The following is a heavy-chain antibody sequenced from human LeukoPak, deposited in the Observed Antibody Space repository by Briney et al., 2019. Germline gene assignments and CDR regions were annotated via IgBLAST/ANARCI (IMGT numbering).Heavy chain of an antibody. D-gene: IGHD6-19*01. J-gene: IGHJ4*02. CDR2: INTNTGNP. CDR1: GYTFTSYA. Sequence: ASVKVSCKASGYTFTSYAMNWVRQAPGQGLEWMGWINTNTGNPTYAQGFTGRSVFSLDTSVSTAYLQISSLKAEDTAVYYCARVSGASGIAVAGMDFDYWGQGTLVTVSS. CDR3: ARVSGASGIAVAGMDFDY. V-gene: IGHV7-4-1*02.